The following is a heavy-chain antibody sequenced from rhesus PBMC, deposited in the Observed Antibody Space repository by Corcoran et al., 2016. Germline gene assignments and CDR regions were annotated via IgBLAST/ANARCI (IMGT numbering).Heavy chain of an antibody. V-gene: IGHV4-173*01. D-gene: IGHD1-44*02. CDR2: ISGRSGRT. J-gene: IGHJ5-2*02. Sequence: QLQLRESGPGLVKPSETLSLTCTVSGGSISSNFWSWIRQSPGKGLEWIGRISGRSGRTDYTPSLRSRVTISTDTSKNQFSLKLSSVTAADTAEYYCARLGATPSSNSLDVWGRGVLVTVSS. CDR1: GGSISSNF. CDR3: ARLGATPSSNSLDV.